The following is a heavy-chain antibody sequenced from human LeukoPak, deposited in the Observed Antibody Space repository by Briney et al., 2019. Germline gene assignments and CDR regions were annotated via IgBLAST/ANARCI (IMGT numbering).Heavy chain of an antibody. CDR3: AKEFDSSGFFDC. V-gene: IGHV3-23*01. J-gene: IGHJ4*02. CDR2: ISGSGGST. CDR1: GFTFRSYA. Sequence: TGGSLRLSCAASGFTFRSYAMSWVRQAPGKGLEWVSAISGSGGSTYFAASARGRFTISRDNSKNTLYLQMKSLRAEDTAVYYCAKEFDSSGFFDCWGQGNLVTVSS. D-gene: IGHD3-22*01.